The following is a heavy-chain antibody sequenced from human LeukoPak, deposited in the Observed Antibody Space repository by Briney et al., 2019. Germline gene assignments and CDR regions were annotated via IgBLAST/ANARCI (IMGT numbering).Heavy chain of an antibody. D-gene: IGHD3-22*01. CDR3: AKKREYYDSSGQFDY. CDR2: ITRSSAL. V-gene: IGHV3-48*02. J-gene: IGHJ4*02. Sequence: GGSLRLSCAASGFTFSDYGMIWVRQAPGKGLEWGSYITRSSALHYTDSVKGRFTISRDNAKNSLFLQMSSLRDEDTAVYYCAKKREYYDSSGQFDYWGQGTLVTVSS. CDR1: GFTFSDYG.